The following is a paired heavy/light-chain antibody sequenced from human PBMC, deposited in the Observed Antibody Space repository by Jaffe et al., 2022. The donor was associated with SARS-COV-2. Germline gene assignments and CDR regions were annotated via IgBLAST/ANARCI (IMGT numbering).Heavy chain of an antibody. CDR3: VKDHRGHEPFSLFDY. CDR2: ISSNGDST. D-gene: IGHD6-25*01. J-gene: IGHJ4*02. V-gene: IGHV3-64D*09. CDR1: GFSFSNYA. Sequence: EVQVVESGGGLVQPGGSLRLSCSASGFSFSNYAMSWVRQAPGKGLEYVSGISSNGDSTYHAGSVKGRFTISRDNSKSTLYLQMSSLRAEDTAVYYCVKDHRGHEPFSLFDYWGQGTLVTVSS.
Light chain of an antibody. CDR3: LLSYSGARAGV. Sequence: QAVVTQEPSLTVSPGGTVTLTCGSSTGAVTSGHYPYWFQQKPGQAPRTLIYDESRKHSWTPARFSGSLLGGKAALTLSGAQPEDEAEYYCLLSYSGARAGVFGGGTQLTVL. J-gene: IGLJ7*01. CDR1: TGAVTSGHY. V-gene: IGLV7-46*01. CDR2: DES.